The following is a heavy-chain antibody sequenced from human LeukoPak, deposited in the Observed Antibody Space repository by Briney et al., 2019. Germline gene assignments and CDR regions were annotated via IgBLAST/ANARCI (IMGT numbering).Heavy chain of an antibody. CDR3: ARDSAYCGGDCYGGPDAFDI. J-gene: IGHJ3*02. Sequence: GRSLRLSCAASGFTFSSYAMHWVRQAPGKGMEWGAVISYDVSNKYYADPAKGRLNISRDNSKNTLYLKMNRRRAEDTAVYYCARDSAYCGGDCYGGPDAFDIWGQGTMVTVSS. CDR1: GFTFSSYA. V-gene: IGHV3-30-3*01. D-gene: IGHD2-21*02. CDR2: ISYDVSNK.